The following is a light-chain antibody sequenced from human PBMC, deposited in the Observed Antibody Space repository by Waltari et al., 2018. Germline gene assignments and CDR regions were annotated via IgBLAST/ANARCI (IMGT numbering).Light chain of an antibody. V-gene: IGLV3-19*01. CDR3: HSRETFSTRL. CDR1: TLRRYY. J-gene: IGLJ2*01. CDR2: GPD. Sequence: SSDLTQDPSVSVALGQTVRLTCHGDTLRRYYASWYQQRPGQAPILVLYGPDNRPSGIPDRFSGSTSGNTASLTITGAQAEDEADYYCHSRETFSTRLFGGGTRLTV.